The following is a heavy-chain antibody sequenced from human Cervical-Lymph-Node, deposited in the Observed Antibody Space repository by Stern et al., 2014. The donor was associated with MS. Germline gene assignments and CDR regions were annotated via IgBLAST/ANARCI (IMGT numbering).Heavy chain of an antibody. CDR1: GFTFSSYG. CDR3: ARPYGDYDDYFYGMDV. J-gene: IGHJ6*02. CDR2: IWYDGSNK. D-gene: IGHD4-17*01. V-gene: IGHV3-33*01. Sequence: VQLEESGGGVVQPGSSLRLSCAASGFTFSSYGMHWVRQAPGKGLEWVAVIWYDGSNKYYADSVKGRFTISRDNSKNTLYLQMNSLRAEDTAVYYCARPYGDYDDYFYGMDVWGQGTTVTVSS.